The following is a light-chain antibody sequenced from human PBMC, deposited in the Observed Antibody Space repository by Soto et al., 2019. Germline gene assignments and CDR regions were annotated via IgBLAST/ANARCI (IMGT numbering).Light chain of an antibody. Sequence: DNRMTQSPATLSGSLGERATITCRASQTISSWLAWYQQKPGKAPKLLIYKASTLKSGVPSRFSGSGSGTEFTLSISSLQPEDFATYYCQQSYITPVTFGQGTKVDIK. V-gene: IGKV1-5*03. CDR2: KAS. J-gene: IGKJ1*01. CDR3: QQSYITPVT. CDR1: QTISSW.